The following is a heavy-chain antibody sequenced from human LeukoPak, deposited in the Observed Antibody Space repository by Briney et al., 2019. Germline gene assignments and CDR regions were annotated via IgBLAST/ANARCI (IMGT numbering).Heavy chain of an antibody. D-gene: IGHD2-2*01. V-gene: IGHV1-69-2*01. CDR1: GYTFTDYY. CDR2: VDPEDGET. CDR3: ATADCSSTSCYLDY. Sequence: ASVKVSCKVSGYTFTDYYMHWVQQAPGKGLEWMGLVDPEDGETIYAEKFQGRVTITADTSTDTAYMELSSLRSEDTTVYYCATADCSSTSCYLDYWGQGTLVTVSS. J-gene: IGHJ4*02.